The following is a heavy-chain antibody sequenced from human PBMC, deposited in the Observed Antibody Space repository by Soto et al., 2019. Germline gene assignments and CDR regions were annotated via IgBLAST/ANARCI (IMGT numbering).Heavy chain of an antibody. Sequence: QVQLVQSGAEVKKPGSSVKVSCKASGDTFSNYGFSWVRQAPGQGLEWMGRIIPIFETTTYAQKFQGRVTITADESTSTAYMELSSLKTEDTAVYYCASGYCANGVCHTVDGGDVWGKGTTVTVST. CDR3: ASGYCANGVCHTVDGGDV. D-gene: IGHD2-8*01. V-gene: IGHV1-69*01. CDR1: GDTFSNYG. CDR2: IIPIFETT. J-gene: IGHJ6*04.